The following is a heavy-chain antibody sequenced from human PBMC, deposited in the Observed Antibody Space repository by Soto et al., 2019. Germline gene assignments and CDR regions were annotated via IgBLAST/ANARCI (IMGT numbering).Heavy chain of an antibody. Sequence: GGSLRLSCAASGFTFSSYSMNWVRQAPGKGLEWVSSISSSSSYIYYADSVKGRFTISRDNAKNSLYLQMNSLRAEDTAVYYCARVGLDYDSSGYYGFDYWGQGTLVTVYS. CDR3: ARVGLDYDSSGYYGFDY. J-gene: IGHJ4*02. D-gene: IGHD3-22*01. CDR1: GFTFSSYS. V-gene: IGHV3-21*01. CDR2: ISSSSSYI.